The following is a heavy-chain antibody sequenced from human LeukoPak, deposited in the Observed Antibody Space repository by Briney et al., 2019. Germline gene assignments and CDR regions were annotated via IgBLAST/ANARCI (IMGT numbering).Heavy chain of an antibody. D-gene: IGHD3-10*01. J-gene: IGHJ4*02. CDR1: GGSISSYY. Sequence: SETLSLTCTVSGGSISSYYWSWIRQPPGKGLEWIGYIYYSGSTNYNPSLKSRVTISVDTSKNQFSLKLSSVTAADTAVYYCARGRAMVRGVTTTRNEYYFDYWGQGTLVTVSS. CDR3: ARGRAMVRGVTTTRNEYYFDY. V-gene: IGHV4-59*08. CDR2: IYYSGST.